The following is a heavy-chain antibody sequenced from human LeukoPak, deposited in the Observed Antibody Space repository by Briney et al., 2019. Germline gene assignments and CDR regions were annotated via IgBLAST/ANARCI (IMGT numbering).Heavy chain of an antibody. V-gene: IGHV1-69*01. D-gene: IGHD2-2*01. CDR2: IIPIFGTA. Sequence: SVKVSCKASGGTFSSYAISWVRQAPGQGLEWMGGIIPIFGTANYAQKFQGRVTITADESTSTAYMELSSLRSEDTAVYYCARVRDQLLLFGSFDYWGQGTLVTVSS. J-gene: IGHJ4*02. CDR3: ARVRDQLLLFGSFDY. CDR1: GGTFSSYA.